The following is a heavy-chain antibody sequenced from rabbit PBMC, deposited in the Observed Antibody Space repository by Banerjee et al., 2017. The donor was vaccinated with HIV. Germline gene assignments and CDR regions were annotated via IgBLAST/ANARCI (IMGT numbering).Heavy chain of an antibody. CDR3: VRGSISGTDYNL. V-gene: IGHV1S45*01. D-gene: IGHD1-1*01. CDR2: IYPDYDVT. J-gene: IGHJ3*01. CDR1: GIDFSSVG. Sequence: QEQLVESGGGLVTLGGSLKLSCKSSGIDFSSVGIVWVRQAPGKGLEWITYIYPDYDVTDYASWVNGRFTISKTSSTTVTLQMTSLTAADTATYFCVRGSISGTDYNLWGQGTLVTVS.